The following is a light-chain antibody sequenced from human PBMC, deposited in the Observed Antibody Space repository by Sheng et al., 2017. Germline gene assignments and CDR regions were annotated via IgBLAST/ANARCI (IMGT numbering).Light chain of an antibody. J-gene: IGKJ5*01. CDR1: QSVSSSY. Sequence: EIVLTQSPGTLSLSPGERATLSCRASQSVSSSYLAWYQQTPGQAPRLLIYGASSRAAGIPDRFSGSGSGTDFTLTISRLEPEDFAVYYCQQYGSSPPTFGQRDDDWRIK. V-gene: IGKV3-20*01. CDR3: QQYGSSPPT. CDR2: GAS.